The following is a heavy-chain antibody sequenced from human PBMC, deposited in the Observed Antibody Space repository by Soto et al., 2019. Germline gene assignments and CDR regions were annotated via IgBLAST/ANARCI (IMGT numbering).Heavy chain of an antibody. J-gene: IGHJ4*02. CDR2: IYYSGST. CDR3: ARGGHIVVVTAIRGGRYFDY. Sequence: QVQLQESGPGLVKPSQTLSLTCTVSGGSISSGGYYWSWIRQHPGKGLEWIGYIYYSGSTYYNPSLKSRVTISVDTSKKQFSLKLSSVTAADTAVYYCARGGHIVVVTAIRGGRYFDYWGQGTLVTVSS. V-gene: IGHV4-31*03. CDR1: GGSISSGGYY. D-gene: IGHD2-21*02.